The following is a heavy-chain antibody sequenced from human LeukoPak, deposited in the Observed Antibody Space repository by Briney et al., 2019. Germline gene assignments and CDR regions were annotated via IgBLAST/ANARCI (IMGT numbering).Heavy chain of an antibody. J-gene: IGHJ4*02. CDR3: ARLYYYDSWYY. V-gene: IGHV4-39*01. D-gene: IGHD3-22*01. Sequence: SETLSLTCTVSGGSISSSSYYWGWIRQPPGKGLEWIGSIYYSGSTYYNPSLKSRVTISVNTSKNQFSLKLSSVTAADTAVYYCARLYYYDSWYYWGQGTLVTVSS. CDR1: GGSISSSSYY. CDR2: IYYSGST.